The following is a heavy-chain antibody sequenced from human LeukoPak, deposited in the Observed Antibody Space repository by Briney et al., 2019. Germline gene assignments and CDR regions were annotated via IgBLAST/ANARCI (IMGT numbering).Heavy chain of an antibody. CDR2: ISAYNGNT. V-gene: IGHV1-18*01. CDR3: ARDRLGTYYDFWSGYYAPNWFDP. D-gene: IGHD3-3*01. CDR1: GYTFTSYG. Sequence: ASVTVSCKASGYTFTSYGISWVRQAPGQGLEWMGWISAYNGNTNYAQKLQGRVTMTTDTSTSTAYMELRSLRSDDTAVYYCARDRLGTYYDFWSGYYAPNWFDPWGQGTLVTVSS. J-gene: IGHJ5*02.